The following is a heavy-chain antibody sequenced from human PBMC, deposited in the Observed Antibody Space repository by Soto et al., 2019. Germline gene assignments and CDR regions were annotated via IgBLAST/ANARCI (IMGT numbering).Heavy chain of an antibody. CDR3: ARDWKRFNYIRYDYYNSYMDV. Sequence: QVHLVESGGGLVNPGGSLRLSCAASGFTFSDYYMSGIRQAPGKGLEWVSYISSSGHTIYYADSVKGRFTVSRDTAKKSLNLQINSLRAKATAVYYCARDWKRFNYIRYDYYNSYMDVWGTGTTVTVYS. V-gene: IGHV3-11*01. CDR1: GFTFSDYY. CDR2: ISSSGHTI. J-gene: IGHJ6*03. D-gene: IGHD4-4*01.